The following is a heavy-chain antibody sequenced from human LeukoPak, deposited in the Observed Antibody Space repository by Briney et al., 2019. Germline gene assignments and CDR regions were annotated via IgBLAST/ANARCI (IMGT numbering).Heavy chain of an antibody. CDR2: IHSSGYT. V-gene: IGHV4-4*09. Sequence: PSETLSLTCTVSGGSLISYYWSWIRQPPGQGREWIAYIHSSGYTNYNPSLRSRVTISVDTSKNHFSLTVTSVTAADTAVYYCAQRQGPNSGSYDYFDPWGQGTLVTVSS. CDR1: GGSLISYY. D-gene: IGHD1-26*01. J-gene: IGHJ5*02. CDR3: AQRQGPNSGSYDYFDP.